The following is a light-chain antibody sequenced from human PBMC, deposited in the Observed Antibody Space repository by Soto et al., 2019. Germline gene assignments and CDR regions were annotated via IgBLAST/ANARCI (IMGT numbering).Light chain of an antibody. CDR2: DVS. CDR1: SSDIGVYNH. V-gene: IGLV2-14*01. Sequence: QSALTQPASVSGSPGQSITISCTGTSSDIGVYNHVSWYQQHPGKPPKLMIYDVSNRPSGVSNRFSGSKSGNTASLTISGLQPEDEADYYCSSFTSTSTNYVFGTGTKVTVL. J-gene: IGLJ1*01. CDR3: SSFTSTSTNYV.